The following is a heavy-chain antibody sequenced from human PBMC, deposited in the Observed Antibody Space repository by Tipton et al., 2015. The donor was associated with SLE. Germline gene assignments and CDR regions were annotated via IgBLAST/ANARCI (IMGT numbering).Heavy chain of an antibody. CDR1: EDSVSTNSAA. D-gene: IGHD2-2*02. Sequence: PGLVKPSQTLSLTCAISEDSVSTNSAAWTWIRQSPSRGLEWLGRTYYRSKWYSDYAVSVKSRITINPDTSKNQFSLQLTSVTPEDTAVYYCARGFLYDGFQVWGQGTLVTVSS. V-gene: IGHV6-1*01. CDR3: ARGFLYDGFQV. CDR2: TYYRSKWYS. J-gene: IGHJ1*01.